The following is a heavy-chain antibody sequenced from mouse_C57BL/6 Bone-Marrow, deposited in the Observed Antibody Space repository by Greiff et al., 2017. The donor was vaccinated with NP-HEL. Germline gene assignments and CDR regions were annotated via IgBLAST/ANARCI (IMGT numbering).Heavy chain of an antibody. J-gene: IGHJ2*01. V-gene: IGHV1-52*01. CDR1: GYTFTSYW. CDR3: ARRGIYYYGSPYFDC. Sequence: VKLQQPGAELVRPGSSVKLSCKASGYTFTSYWMHWVKQRPIQGLEWIGNIDPSDSETHYNQKFKDKATLTVDKSSSTAYMQLSSLTSEDSAVYYCARRGIYYYGSPYFDCWGQGTTLTVSS. D-gene: IGHD1-1*01. CDR2: IDPSDSET.